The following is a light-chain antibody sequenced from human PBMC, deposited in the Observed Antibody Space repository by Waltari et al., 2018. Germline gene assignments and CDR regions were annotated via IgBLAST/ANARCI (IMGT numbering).Light chain of an antibody. CDR1: SSNIGSNH. Sequence: QSVLTQTPSVSATPGQRITISCSGSSSNIGSNHVDWYQHVPGAAPKLLLYNNNDRPPGIPERCSGSRSGTSASLAISGLRSEDEADYYCAAWDDSLSGFWTVGGGTKVTVL. J-gene: IGLJ2*01. V-gene: IGLV1-47*01. CDR3: AAWDDSLSGFWT. CDR2: NNN.